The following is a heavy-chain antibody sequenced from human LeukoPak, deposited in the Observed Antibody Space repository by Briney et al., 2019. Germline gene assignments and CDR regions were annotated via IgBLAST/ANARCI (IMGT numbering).Heavy chain of an antibody. CDR2: MNPNSGNT. CDR1: GYTFTSYD. V-gene: IGHV1-8*01. J-gene: IGHJ4*02. CDR3: VLRYFDWLCYFDY. Sequence: ASVKVSCKASGYTFTSYDINWVRQATGQGLEWMGWMNPNSGNTGYAQKFQGRVTMTRNTSISTAYMELSSLRSEDTAVYYCVLRYFDWLCYFDYWGQGTLVTVSS. D-gene: IGHD3-9*01.